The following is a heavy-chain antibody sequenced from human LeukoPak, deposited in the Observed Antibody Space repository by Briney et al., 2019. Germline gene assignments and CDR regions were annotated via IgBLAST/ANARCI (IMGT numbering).Heavy chain of an antibody. CDR3: TTDHVLLWFGELSNLPHFDY. Sequence: PGGSLRLSCAASGFTFSNAWMSWVRQAPGKGLEWVGRIKSKTDGGTTDYAAPVKGRFTISRDDSKNTLYLQMNSLKTEDTAVYYCTTDHVLLWFGELSNLPHFDYWGQGTLVTVSS. CDR1: GFTFSNAW. J-gene: IGHJ4*02. V-gene: IGHV3-15*01. D-gene: IGHD3-10*01. CDR2: IKSKTDGGTT.